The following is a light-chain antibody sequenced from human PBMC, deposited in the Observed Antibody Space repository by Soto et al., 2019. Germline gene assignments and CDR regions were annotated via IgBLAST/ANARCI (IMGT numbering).Light chain of an antibody. CDR3: QRYGSSPLT. J-gene: IGKJ4*01. Sequence: DIVLTQSPGTLSLSPGERATLSCRASQSVSNTYLAWYQQKPGQAPRLLIYGASSRATGIPDKFSGSGSGTDFTLTIDGLEPEDFAVYYCQRYGSSPLTFGGGTKVDIK. V-gene: IGKV3-20*01. CDR2: GAS. CDR1: QSVSNTY.